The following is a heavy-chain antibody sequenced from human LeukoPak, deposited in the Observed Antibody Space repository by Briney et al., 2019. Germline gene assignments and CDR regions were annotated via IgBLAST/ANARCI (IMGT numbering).Heavy chain of an antibody. CDR3: ARAPEQWLVYYFDY. CDR2: INPNSGGT. CDR1: GYTFTGYY. J-gene: IGHJ4*02. D-gene: IGHD6-19*01. V-gene: IGHV1-2*02. Sequence: GASVTVSCKASGYTFTGYYMHWVRQAPGQGLEWMGWINPNSGGTNYAQKFQGRVTMTRDTSISTAYMELSRLRSDDTAVYYCARAPEQWLVYYFDYWGQGTLVTVSS.